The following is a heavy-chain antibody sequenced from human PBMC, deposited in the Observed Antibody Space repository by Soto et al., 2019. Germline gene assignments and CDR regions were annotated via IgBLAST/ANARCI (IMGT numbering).Heavy chain of an antibody. Sequence: PSETLSLTCTVSGGSISSSSYYWGWIRQPPGKGLEWIGSIYYSGSTYYNPSLKSRVTISVDTSKNQFSLKLSSVTAADTAVYYCATLGKYSSSWPPFSDYYYGMDVWGQGTTVTVSS. CDR1: GGSISSSSYY. J-gene: IGHJ6*02. D-gene: IGHD6-13*01. CDR3: ATLGKYSSSWPPFSDYYYGMDV. V-gene: IGHV4-39*01. CDR2: IYYSGST.